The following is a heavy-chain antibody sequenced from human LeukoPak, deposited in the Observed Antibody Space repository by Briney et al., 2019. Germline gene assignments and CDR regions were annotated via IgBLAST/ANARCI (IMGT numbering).Heavy chain of an antibody. Sequence: PGRSLRLSCAASGFTFSSYSMNWVRQAPGKGLEWVSYISSSSTIYYADSVKGRFTISRDNAKNSLYLQMNSLRAEDTAVYYCARGSGSYYAILSYFDYWGQGTLVTVSS. D-gene: IGHD1-26*01. CDR2: ISSSSTI. CDR3: ARGSGSYYAILSYFDY. CDR1: GFTFSSYS. J-gene: IGHJ4*02. V-gene: IGHV3-48*01.